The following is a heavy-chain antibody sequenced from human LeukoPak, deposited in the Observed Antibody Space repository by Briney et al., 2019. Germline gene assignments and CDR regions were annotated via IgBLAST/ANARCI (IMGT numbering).Heavy chain of an antibody. V-gene: IGHV3-21*01. CDR1: GFTFRSYS. Sequence: PGGSLRLSCAASGFTFRSYSMNWVRQAPGKGLEWVSSISSSSSYIYYADSVKGRFTISRDNAKNSLYLQMNSLRAEDTAVYYCARVGSGLDAFDIWGQGTMVTVSS. J-gene: IGHJ3*02. CDR2: ISSSSSYI. D-gene: IGHD6-19*01. CDR3: ARVGSGLDAFDI.